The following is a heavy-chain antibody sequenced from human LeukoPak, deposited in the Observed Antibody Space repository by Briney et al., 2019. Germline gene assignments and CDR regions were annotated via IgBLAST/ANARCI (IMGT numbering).Heavy chain of an antibody. D-gene: IGHD6-25*01. CDR3: ARVGVTAATADY. CDR2: INPRGGST. CDR1: GYTFTSYF. Sequence: ASVKVSCKASGYTFTSYFVHWMRQAPGQGPEWMGIINPRGGSTDYSQKFQDRLTMSSDTSTSTVYMELNSLRSEDTAVYFCARVGVTAATADYWGQGTLVTVSS. J-gene: IGHJ4*02. V-gene: IGHV1-46*01.